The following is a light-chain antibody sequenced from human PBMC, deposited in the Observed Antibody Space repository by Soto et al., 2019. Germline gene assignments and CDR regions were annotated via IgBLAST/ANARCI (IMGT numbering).Light chain of an antibody. V-gene: IGKV3-15*01. CDR1: QSVSSN. J-gene: IGKJ2*01. CDR3: QQYNNWPYT. Sequence: EIVMTQSPATLSVSPGERATLSCRASQSVSSNLAWYQQKPGQAPRLLIYGASTRPPGIPARFSGSGSGTEFTLTISSLQSEDVAVYYCQQYNNWPYTFGQGTKLEIK. CDR2: GAS.